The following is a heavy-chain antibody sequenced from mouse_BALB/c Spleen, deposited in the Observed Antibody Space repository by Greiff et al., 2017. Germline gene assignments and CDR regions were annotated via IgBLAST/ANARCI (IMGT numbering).Heavy chain of an antibody. V-gene: IGHV5-17*02. Sequence: EVQGVESGGGLVQPGGSRKLSCAASGFTFSSFGMHWVRQAPEKGLEWVAYISSGSSTIYYADTVKGRFTISRDNPKNTLFLQMTSLRSEDTAMYYCARCGYEAMDYWGQGTSVTVSS. CDR2: ISSGSSTI. CDR3: ARCGYEAMDY. CDR1: GFTFSSFG. J-gene: IGHJ4*01.